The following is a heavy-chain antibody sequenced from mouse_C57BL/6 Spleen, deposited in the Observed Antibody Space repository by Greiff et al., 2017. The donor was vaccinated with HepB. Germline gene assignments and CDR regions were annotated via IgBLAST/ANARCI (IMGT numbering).Heavy chain of an antibody. Sequence: QVQLKQSGAELVRPGASVKLSCKASGYTFTDYYINWVKQRPGQGLEWIARIYPGSGNTYYNEKFKGKATLTAEKSSSTAYMQLSSLTSEDSAVYFCAREYYGSSYWFAYWGQGTLVTVSA. CDR3: AREYYGSSYWFAY. V-gene: IGHV1-76*01. J-gene: IGHJ3*01. D-gene: IGHD1-1*01. CDR1: GYTFTDYY. CDR2: IYPGSGNT.